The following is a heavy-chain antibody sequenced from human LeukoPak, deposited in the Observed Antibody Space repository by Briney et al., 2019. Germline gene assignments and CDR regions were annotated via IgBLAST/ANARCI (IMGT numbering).Heavy chain of an antibody. D-gene: IGHD4-17*01. J-gene: IGHJ6*02. Sequence: GGSLRLSCAASGFTFSDYYMSWIRQVPGKGPEWVSNISSSGSTIYYADSVKGRFTISRDNAKNSLYLQMNSLRAEDTAVYYCARRDGDYYYYGMDVWGQGTTVTVSS. CDR2: ISSSGSTI. CDR3: ARRDGDYYYYGMDV. V-gene: IGHV3-11*01. CDR1: GFTFSDYY.